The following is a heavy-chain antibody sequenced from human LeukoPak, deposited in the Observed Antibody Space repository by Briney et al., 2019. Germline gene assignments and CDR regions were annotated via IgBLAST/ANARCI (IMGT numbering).Heavy chain of an antibody. CDR1: GGSFSGYY. V-gene: IGHV4-34*01. Sequence: SETLSLTCAVYGGSFSGYYWSWIRQPPGKGREWIGEINHSGSTNYNPSLKSRVTTSVDTSKNQFSLKLSSVTAAATAVYYCAGQHPPQQEYQMLRSFQHWGQGTLVTVSS. D-gene: IGHD2-2*01. J-gene: IGHJ1*01. CDR3: AGQHPPQQEYQMLRSFQH. CDR2: INHSGST.